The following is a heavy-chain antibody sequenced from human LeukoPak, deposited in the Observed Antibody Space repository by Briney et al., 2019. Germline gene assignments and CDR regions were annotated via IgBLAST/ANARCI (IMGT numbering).Heavy chain of an antibody. J-gene: IGHJ4*02. V-gene: IGHV3-74*01. D-gene: IGHD2/OR15-2a*01. CDR1: GFTFSSHW. CDR3: ARDILYRDTD. Sequence: GGSLRLSCAASGFTFSSHWMHWVRQAPGKGLVWVSRINSDGSTTSYADSVKGRFTISRDNAKNTVYLQMTSLRTGDTAVYYCARDILYRDTDWGQGILVTVSS. CDR2: INSDGSTT.